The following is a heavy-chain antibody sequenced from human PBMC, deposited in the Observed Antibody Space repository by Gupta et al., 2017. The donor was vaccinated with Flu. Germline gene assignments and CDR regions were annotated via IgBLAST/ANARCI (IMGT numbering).Heavy chain of an antibody. CDR2: INHSGNT. V-gene: IGHV4-34*01. D-gene: IGHD2-2*01. CDR1: YY. Sequence: YYWSWIRQPPRKGLKWIGEINHSGNTNYNPSLKSRVTISGDTSKNQFSLSLSSVTAADTAVYYCARAMPNDYWGQGTLVTGSP. CDR3: ARAMPNDY. J-gene: IGHJ4*02.